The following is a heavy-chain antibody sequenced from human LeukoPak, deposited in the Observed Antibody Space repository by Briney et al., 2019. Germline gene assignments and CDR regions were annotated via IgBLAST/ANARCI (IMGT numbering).Heavy chain of an antibody. D-gene: IGHD4-17*01. V-gene: IGHV1-8*03. CDR2: MNPNSGNT. CDR3: ARLGVYGDYVDY. CDR1: GYTFTSYD. Sequence: GASVKVSCKASGYTFTSYDINWVRQATGQGLEWMGWMNPNSGNTGYAQKFQGRVTITRNTSISTAYMELSSLRSEDTAVYYCARLGVYGDYVDYWGQGALVTVSS. J-gene: IGHJ4*02.